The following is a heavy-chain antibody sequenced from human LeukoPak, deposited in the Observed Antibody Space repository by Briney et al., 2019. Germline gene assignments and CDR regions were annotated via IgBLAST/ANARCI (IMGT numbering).Heavy chain of an antibody. D-gene: IGHD3-22*01. Sequence: ASVKVSCKASGYTFTSYGISWVRQAPGQGLEWMGWISAYNGNTNYAQKLQGRVTMATDTSTSTAYMELRSLRSDDTAVYYCARPYYDSSAPPYDYWGQGTLVTVSS. CDR1: GYTFTSYG. J-gene: IGHJ4*02. CDR2: ISAYNGNT. CDR3: ARPYYDSSAPPYDY. V-gene: IGHV1-18*01.